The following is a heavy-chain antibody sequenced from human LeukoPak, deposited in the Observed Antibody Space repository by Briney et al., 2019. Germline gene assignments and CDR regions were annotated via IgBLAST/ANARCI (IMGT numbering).Heavy chain of an antibody. CDR1: GFTFSNYA. V-gene: IGHV3-53*01. J-gene: IGHJ4*02. Sequence: PGGSLRLSCEASGFTFSNYAMSWVRQAPGKGLEWVSVIYSGGSIYYADSVKGRFTISRDNSKNTLYLQMNSLRAEDTAVYYCAREIVVLGYFDYWGQGTLVTVSS. D-gene: IGHD3-22*01. CDR3: AREIVVLGYFDY. CDR2: IYSGGSI.